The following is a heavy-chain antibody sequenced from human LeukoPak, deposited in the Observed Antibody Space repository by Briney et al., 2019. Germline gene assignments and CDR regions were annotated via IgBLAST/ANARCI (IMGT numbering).Heavy chain of an antibody. D-gene: IGHD6-13*01. CDR2: IYYSGST. CDR1: VGSISSHY. J-gene: IGHJ4*02. V-gene: IGHV4-59*11. Sequence: SETLSLTCTVSVGSISSHYWSWIRQPPGKGLEGIGYIYYSGSTNYNPSLKSRLTISVDTSKNQFSLKLSSVTAADTAVYYCARGGGYSSSWPLGFDYWGQGTLVTVSS. CDR3: ARGGGYSSSWPLGFDY.